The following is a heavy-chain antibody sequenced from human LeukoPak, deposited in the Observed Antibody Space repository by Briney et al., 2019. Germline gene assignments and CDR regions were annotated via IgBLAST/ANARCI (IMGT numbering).Heavy chain of an antibody. CDR3: ARLNYYDNKGPDAFDI. J-gene: IGHJ3*02. CDR2: IKEDGGEP. Sequence: GGSLRLPCAASGFTFSRYWMTWVRQAPGKGLEWVANIKEDGGEPFYMDSVKGRFTISRDNAKSSLYLQMNSLRAEDTAVYHCARLNYYDNKGPDAFDIWGQGTMVTVSS. CDR1: GFTFSRYW. D-gene: IGHD3-22*01. V-gene: IGHV3-7*01.